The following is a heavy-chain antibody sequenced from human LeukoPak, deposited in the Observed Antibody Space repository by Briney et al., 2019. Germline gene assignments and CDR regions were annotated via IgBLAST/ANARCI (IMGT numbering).Heavy chain of an antibody. CDR1: GFTFSTYA. J-gene: IGHJ4*02. V-gene: IGHV3-23*01. Sequence: PGGSLRLSCAVSGFTFSTYAMSWVRQAPGKGLEWVSLISVSGGSTYYADSVKGRFTISRDNGKNTLSLQMNSLRAEDTALYYCAKERVATTTFDYWGRGTLVTDSS. CDR3: AKERVATTTFDY. CDR2: ISVSGGST. D-gene: IGHD1-1*01.